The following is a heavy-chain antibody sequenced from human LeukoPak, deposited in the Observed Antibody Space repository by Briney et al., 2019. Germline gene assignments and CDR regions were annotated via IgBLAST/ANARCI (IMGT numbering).Heavy chain of an antibody. Sequence: GGSLRLSCAASGFTFNSYWMTWVRQAPGKGLEWVADIKQDGSGKYYAGSVKGRFTISRDNAKNSLYLQMNSLRAEDTAVYFCARYNSAWKTDDYWGRGTLVTVSS. V-gene: IGHV3-7*03. CDR1: GFTFNSYW. CDR2: IKQDGSGK. D-gene: IGHD6-19*01. J-gene: IGHJ4*02. CDR3: ARYNSAWKTDDY.